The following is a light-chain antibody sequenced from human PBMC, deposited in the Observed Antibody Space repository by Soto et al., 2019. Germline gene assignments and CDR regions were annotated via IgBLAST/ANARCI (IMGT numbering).Light chain of an antibody. V-gene: IGKV3-11*01. CDR3: QQRSNWPSYT. Sequence: EIVLTQFPATLSLSPGERATLSCRASQSVSTYVAWYQQKPGQAPRLLIYDASNRATGIPARFSGSGSGTDFSLTITSLEPEDFAVYYCQQRSNWPSYTFGQGTKLEIK. CDR1: QSVSTY. CDR2: DAS. J-gene: IGKJ2*01.